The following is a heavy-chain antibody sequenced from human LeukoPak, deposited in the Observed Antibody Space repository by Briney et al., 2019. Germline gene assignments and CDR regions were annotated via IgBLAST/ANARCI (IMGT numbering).Heavy chain of an antibody. Sequence: SETLSLTCAVYGGSFSGYYWSWIRQPPGKGLEWIGYIYYNGSTNYNPSLKSRVTISVDTSKNQFSLKLSSVTAADTAVYYCARGKELEPLDYWGQGTLVTVSS. V-gene: IGHV4-59*01. D-gene: IGHD1-1*01. J-gene: IGHJ4*02. CDR3: ARGKELEPLDY. CDR2: IYYNGST. CDR1: GGSFSGYY.